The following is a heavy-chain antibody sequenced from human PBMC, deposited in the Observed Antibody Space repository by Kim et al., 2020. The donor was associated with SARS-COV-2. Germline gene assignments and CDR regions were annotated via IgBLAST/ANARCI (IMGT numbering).Heavy chain of an antibody. D-gene: IGHD2-8*01. CDR3: ARDWYCTNGVCYTSRGFAP. J-gene: IGHJ5*02. Sequence: ASVKVSCKASGYTFTSYGISWVRQAPGQGLEWMGWISAYNGNTNYAQNLQGRVTMTTDTSTSTAYMELRSLRSDDTAVYYCARDWYCTNGVCYTSRGFAPWGQGNLVTASS. CDR1: GYTFTSYG. V-gene: IGHV1-18*01. CDR2: ISAYNGNT.